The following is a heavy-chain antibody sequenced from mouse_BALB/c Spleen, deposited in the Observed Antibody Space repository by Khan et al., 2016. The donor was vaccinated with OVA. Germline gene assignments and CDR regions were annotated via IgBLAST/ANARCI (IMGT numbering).Heavy chain of an antibody. J-gene: IGHJ4*01. D-gene: IGHD1-1*01. Sequence: QVQLQQSGAELVRPGTSVKMSCKAAGYTFTNYWIGWVKQRPGHGLEWIGDIYPGSGNTNYNEKFKGKATLTADTSSSTAYMQLSSHTSEDSAIYYCARPYHYGSSYDTMDAWGQGTSGTVSS. V-gene: IGHV1-63*02. CDR2: IYPGSGNT. CDR3: ARPYHYGSSYDTMDA. CDR1: GYTFTNYW.